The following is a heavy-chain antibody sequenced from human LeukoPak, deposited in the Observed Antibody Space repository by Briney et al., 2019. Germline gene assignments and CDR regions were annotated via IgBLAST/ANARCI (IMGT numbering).Heavy chain of an antibody. D-gene: IGHD3-22*01. V-gene: IGHV1-18*01. CDR1: GYTFTSYG. CDR3: ARAQGVSDSSAYYYRPDY. Sequence: GASVKVSCKASGYTFTSYGINWVRQATGQGLEWMGWISAYNGNTNYAQKLQGRVTMTTDTSTSTAYMELRSLRSDDTAVYYCARAQGVSDSSAYYYRPDYWGQGTLVTVSS. J-gene: IGHJ4*02. CDR2: ISAYNGNT.